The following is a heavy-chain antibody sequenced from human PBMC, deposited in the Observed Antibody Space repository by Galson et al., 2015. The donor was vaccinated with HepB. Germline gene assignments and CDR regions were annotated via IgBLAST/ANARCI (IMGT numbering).Heavy chain of an antibody. CDR2: ITSSGGNS. CDR3: AKDGIMVANNPYHFHY. Sequence: SLRLSCAASGFSFTRYAMTWVRQAPGKGLEWVSSITSSGGNSYYPASVKGRFTVSRDNSKNTLLLQLNSLRAEDTAMYFCAKDGIMVANNPYHFHYWGQGTLVTVSS. D-gene: IGHD2-15*01. V-gene: IGHV3-23*01. CDR1: GFSFTRYA. J-gene: IGHJ4*02.